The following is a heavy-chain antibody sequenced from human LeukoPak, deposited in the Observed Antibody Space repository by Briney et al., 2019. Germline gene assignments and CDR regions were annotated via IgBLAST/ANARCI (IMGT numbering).Heavy chain of an antibody. CDR2: IHPEGNEK. J-gene: IGHJ4*02. CDR1: GITFSNFW. CDR3: ARGDDFSGDH. Sequence: PGGSLRLSCAVSGITFSNFWMSWVRQAPGRGLEWVANIHPEGNEKYHVESVKGRFTISRDNAKNSLFLQMNGLRVEDTAVYYCARGDDFSGDHWGQGTLVTVSS. D-gene: IGHD1-1*01. V-gene: IGHV3-7*04.